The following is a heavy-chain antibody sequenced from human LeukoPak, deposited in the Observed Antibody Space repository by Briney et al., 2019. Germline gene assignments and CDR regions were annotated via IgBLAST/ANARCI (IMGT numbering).Heavy chain of an antibody. V-gene: IGHV3-48*01. Sequence: PGGSLRLSCAASGFTFSSYSMNWVRQAPGKGLEWVSYISSSNSAIYYADSVKGRFTISRDNAKKSLYPQMSSLRAEDTAVYYCARSPFDYWGQGTLVTASS. CDR3: ARSPFDY. J-gene: IGHJ4*02. CDR2: ISSSNSAI. CDR1: GFTFSSYS.